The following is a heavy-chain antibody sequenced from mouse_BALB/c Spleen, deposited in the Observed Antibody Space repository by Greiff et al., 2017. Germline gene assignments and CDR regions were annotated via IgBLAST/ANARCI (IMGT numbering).Heavy chain of an antibody. CDR2: IYPGDGDT. CDR1: GYTFTSYW. D-gene: IGHD2-14*01. Sequence: QVQLQQSGAELARPGASVKLSCKASGYTFTSYWMQWVKQRPGQGLEWIGAIYPGDGDTRYTQKFKGKATLTADKSSSTAYMQLSSLASEDSAVYYCAREVRHAMDYWGQGTSVTVSS. J-gene: IGHJ4*01. CDR3: AREVRHAMDY. V-gene: IGHV1-87*01.